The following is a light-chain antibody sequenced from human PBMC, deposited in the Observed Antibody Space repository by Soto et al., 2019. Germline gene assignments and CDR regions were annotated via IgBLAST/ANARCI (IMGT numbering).Light chain of an antibody. V-gene: IGKV3-11*01. CDR3: QQCSFWPRIT. CDR1: QSVTSF. J-gene: IGKJ5*01. Sequence: EIVLPQSPATLSLSPGETATLSCRASQSVTSFLAWYQQKPGQAPRLLIYDASNRATGIPARFSGSGSGTAFTLTISSLEPEDSAVYYCQQCSFWPRITFGQGKRLEIK. CDR2: DAS.